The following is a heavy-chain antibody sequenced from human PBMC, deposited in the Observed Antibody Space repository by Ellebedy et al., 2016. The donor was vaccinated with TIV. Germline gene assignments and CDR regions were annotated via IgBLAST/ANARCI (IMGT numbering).Heavy chain of an antibody. D-gene: IGHD6-19*01. J-gene: IGHJ2*01. CDR1: GYSFPSYW. CDR3: ARHALGISGWWYFDL. V-gene: IGHV5-51*01. CDR2: IYPGDSDT. Sequence: PGGSLRLSCKGSGYSFPSYWIGWVRQMPGKGLEWMGIIYPGDSDTRYSPSFQGQVTISADKSISTAYLQWSSLKASDSAMYYCARHALGISGWWYFDLWGRGTLVTVSS.